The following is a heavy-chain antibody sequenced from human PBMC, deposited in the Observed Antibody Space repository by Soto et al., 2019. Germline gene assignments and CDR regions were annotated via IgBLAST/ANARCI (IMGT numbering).Heavy chain of an antibody. Sequence: EVQLVESGGGLVQPGGSLRLSCAASGFTFSDHYMDWVRQAPGKGLEWVARSRNRVNSHTTEYAASVKGRFTISRDESKSSLYLQMNSLRAEDTALYYCARGSWNDKYYFDYWGQGTLVTVSS. V-gene: IGHV3-72*01. CDR3: ARGSWNDKYYFDY. J-gene: IGHJ4*02. CDR2: SRNRVNSHTT. D-gene: IGHD1-1*01. CDR1: GFTFSDHY.